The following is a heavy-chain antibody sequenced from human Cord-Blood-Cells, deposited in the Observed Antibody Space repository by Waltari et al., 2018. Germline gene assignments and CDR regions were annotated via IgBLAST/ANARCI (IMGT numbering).Heavy chain of an antibody. J-gene: IGHJ3*02. D-gene: IGHD2-21*02. CDR1: GFTFDDYA. CDR2: ISWNSGSI. V-gene: IGHV3-9*01. Sequence: EVQLVESGGGLVQPGRSLRLSCAASGFTFDDYAMHWVPPAPGKGLEGVSGISWNSGSIGYADSVKGRFTISRDNAKNSLYLQMNSLRAEDTALYYCAKVLSSRVGVTNAFDIWGQGTMVTVSS. CDR3: AKVLSSRVGVTNAFDI.